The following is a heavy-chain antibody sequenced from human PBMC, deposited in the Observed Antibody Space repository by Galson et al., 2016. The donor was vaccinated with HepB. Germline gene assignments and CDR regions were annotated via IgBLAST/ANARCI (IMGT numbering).Heavy chain of an antibody. CDR1: GVSICSSDW. CDR3: ARQYWGGPSDY. CDR2: IFHSGRV. D-gene: IGHD2/OR15-2a*01. J-gene: IGHJ4*02. V-gene: IGHV4-4*02. Sequence: SETLSLTCAVSGVSICSSDWWSWVRQPPGQGLEWIGQIFHSGRVNYAPSLASRVTISIDTSNNHFSLRLTSVTAADTALYYCARQYWGGPSDYWGQGTLVTVSS.